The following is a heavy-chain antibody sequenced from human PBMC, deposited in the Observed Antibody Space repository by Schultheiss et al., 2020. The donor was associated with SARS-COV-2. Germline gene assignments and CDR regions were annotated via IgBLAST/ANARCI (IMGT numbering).Heavy chain of an antibody. J-gene: IGHJ6*02. CDR2: MNPNSGNT. D-gene: IGHD6-13*01. V-gene: IGHV1-8*01. CDR3: ARDGSPASGYSSSWDYYGMDV. Sequence: ASVKVSCKASGYTFTSYDINWVRQATGQGLEWMGWMNPNSGNTGYAQKFQGRVTITRDTSASTAYMELSSLRSEDTAVYYCARDGSPASGYSSSWDYYGMDVWGQGTTVTVSS. CDR1: GYTFTSYD.